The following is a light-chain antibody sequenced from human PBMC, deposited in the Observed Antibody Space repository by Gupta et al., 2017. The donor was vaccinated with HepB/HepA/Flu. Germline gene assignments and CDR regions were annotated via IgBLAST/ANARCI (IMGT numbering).Light chain of an antibody. J-gene: IGKJ1*01. CDR3: QQYDSYWT. V-gene: IGKV1-5*03. CDR1: QSINSW. CDR2: KAS. Sequence: DIQMTQSPSTLSASVGDRVTITCRASQSINSWLAWYQQKPGKAPKLLIYKASSLEGGVPSRFSGSGSGTEFTLTISSLQPDDSASYYCQQYDSYWTFGQGTKVEIK.